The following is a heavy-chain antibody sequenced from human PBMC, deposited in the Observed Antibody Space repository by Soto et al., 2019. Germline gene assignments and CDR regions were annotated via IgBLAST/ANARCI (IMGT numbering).Heavy chain of an antibody. CDR3: ARDSVGYCSGGSCYSGWFDP. CDR1: GFTFSSYG. D-gene: IGHD2-15*01. CDR2: IWYDGSNK. J-gene: IGHJ5*02. V-gene: IGHV3-33*01. Sequence: GGSLRLSCAASGFTFSSYGMHWVRQAPGKGLEWVAVIWYDGSNKYYADSVKGRFTISRDNSKNTLYLQMNSLRAEDTAVYYCARDSVGYCSGGSCYSGWFDPWGQGTLVTVSS.